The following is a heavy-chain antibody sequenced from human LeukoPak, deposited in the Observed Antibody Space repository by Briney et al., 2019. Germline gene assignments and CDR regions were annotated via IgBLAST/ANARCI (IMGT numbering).Heavy chain of an antibody. D-gene: IGHD2-2*01. Sequence: GASVKVSCKPSGYTFLSHGFSCGPDAPEQGLEWMGWTIAINRNTNYTQTLQGRVTMTTDPYTNTAYMELRTLRSDDTAVYYCARSQAVVSSSLYYYYMDVWGKGTTIIVSS. CDR2: TIAINRNT. J-gene: IGHJ6*03. CDR1: GYTFLSHG. V-gene: IGHV1-18*01. CDR3: ARSQAVVSSSLYYYYMDV.